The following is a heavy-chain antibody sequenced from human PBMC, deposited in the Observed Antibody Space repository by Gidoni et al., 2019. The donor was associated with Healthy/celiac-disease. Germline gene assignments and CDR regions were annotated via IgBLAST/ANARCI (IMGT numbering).Heavy chain of an antibody. J-gene: IGHJ6*02. Sequence: QVQLQESGPGLVKPSQTLSLTCTVSGGSISSGGYYWSWIRQHPGKGLEWIGYIYYSGSTYYNPSLKSRVTISVDTSKNQFSLKLSSVTAADTAVYYCARDMHGYSGYVYYYYGMDVWGQGTTVTVFS. D-gene: IGHD5-12*01. CDR3: ARDMHGYSGYVYYYYGMDV. CDR1: GGSISSGGYY. V-gene: IGHV4-31*03. CDR2: IYYSGST.